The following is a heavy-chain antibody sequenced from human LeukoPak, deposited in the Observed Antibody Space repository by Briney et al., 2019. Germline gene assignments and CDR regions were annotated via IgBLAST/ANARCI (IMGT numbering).Heavy chain of an antibody. CDR1: GFTFSSYA. D-gene: IGHD6-13*01. Sequence: SGGSLRLSCAASGFTFSSYAMSWVRQAPGKLLEWVSSISGSGGSTYYADSVKGRFTISRDNYKNTLYLQMNSLRAEDTAVYYCAKVDSSSWYRRRFDYWGQGTLVTVSS. CDR3: AKVDSSSWYRRRFDY. J-gene: IGHJ4*02. CDR2: ISGSGGST. V-gene: IGHV3-23*01.